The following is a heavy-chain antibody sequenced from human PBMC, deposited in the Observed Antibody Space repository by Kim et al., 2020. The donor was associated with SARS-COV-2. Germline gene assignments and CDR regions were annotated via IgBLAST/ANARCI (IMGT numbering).Heavy chain of an antibody. J-gene: IGHJ4*02. CDR1: GFTFSDYY. CDR3: ASHYGSGSYPFDY. V-gene: IGHV3-11*01. CDR2: ISSSGSTI. Sequence: GGSLRLSCAASGFTFSDYYMTWIRQAPGKGLEWVSYISSSGSTIYYADSVKGRFTISRDNAKNSLYLQMNSLRAEDTAVYYCASHYGSGSYPFDYWGQGTLVTVSS. D-gene: IGHD3-10*01.